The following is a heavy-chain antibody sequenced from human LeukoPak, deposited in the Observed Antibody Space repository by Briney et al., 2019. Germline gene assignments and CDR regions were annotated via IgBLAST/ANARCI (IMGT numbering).Heavy chain of an antibody. J-gene: IGHJ4*02. CDR1: GFTFSSYG. V-gene: IGHV3-23*01. CDR3: AKAPVTSCRGAFCYPFDS. Sequence: GGTLRLSCAASGFTFSSYGMSWVRQAPGKGLEWVSAISGSGGSTYYADSVKGRFTISRDNSRNTMYLQMNSLRVEDAAVYYCAKAPVTSCRGAFCYPFDSWGQGTLVTVSS. CDR2: ISGSGGST. D-gene: IGHD2-15*01.